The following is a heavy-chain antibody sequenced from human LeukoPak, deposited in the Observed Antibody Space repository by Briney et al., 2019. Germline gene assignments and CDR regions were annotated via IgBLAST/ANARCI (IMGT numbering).Heavy chain of an antibody. V-gene: IGHV3-23*01. J-gene: IGHJ4*02. CDR1: GFTFSSYA. Sequence: GGSLRLSCAASGFTFSSYAMSWVRQAPGKGLECVSAISGSGGSTYYADSVKGRFTISRDNSKNTLYLQMNSLRAEDTAVYYCAKRLLAYSSGWYLDYWGQGTLVTVSS. D-gene: IGHD6-19*01. CDR3: AKRLLAYSSGWYLDY. CDR2: ISGSGGST.